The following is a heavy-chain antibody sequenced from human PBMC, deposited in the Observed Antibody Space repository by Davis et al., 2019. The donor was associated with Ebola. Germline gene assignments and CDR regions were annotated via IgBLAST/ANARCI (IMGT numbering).Heavy chain of an antibody. Sequence: GESLKIPCNGSRYTFNSYWIAWMRQMPGKGLECMGLIYPPDSDTRYSPSFKGQVTISLDRSSNTAYLQWSSLEASDTATYYCSRRLALRNDGFDVWGQGTMVSVSS. CDR3: SRRLALRNDGFDV. D-gene: IGHD2-21*01. CDR2: IYPPDSDT. J-gene: IGHJ3*01. V-gene: IGHV5-51*01. CDR1: RYTFNSYW.